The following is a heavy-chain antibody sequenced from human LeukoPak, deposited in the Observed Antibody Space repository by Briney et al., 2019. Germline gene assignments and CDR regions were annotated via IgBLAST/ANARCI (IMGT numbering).Heavy chain of an antibody. V-gene: IGHV4-59*01. CDR2: IYYTGNT. J-gene: IGHJ5*02. CDR1: GGSISSYY. CDR3: ARDRLQLQS. Sequence: SETLSLTCSVSGGSISSYYWSWIRQPPGKGLEWIGYIYYTGNTNYNPSLKSRVTISVDTSKNQFSLKLSSVTAADTAVYYCARDRLQLQSWGQGTLVTVSS. D-gene: IGHD5-24*01.